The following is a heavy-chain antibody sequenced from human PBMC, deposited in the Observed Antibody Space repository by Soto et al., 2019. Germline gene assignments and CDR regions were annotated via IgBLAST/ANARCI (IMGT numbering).Heavy chain of an antibody. CDR1: GYTFTTYV. V-gene: IGHV1-18*01. CDR2: ISGYNGDI. J-gene: IGHJ5*02. D-gene: IGHD2-2*01. CDR3: ARDVGLLRLCSTHAWDLAA. Sequence: QAQMVQSGAEVKKPGASVKVSCRTSGYTFTTYVVSWVREAPGQDLQWMGWISGYNGDITYAARLQGRLTMTTDPSTSTAYMELRNLRPEDTAGYFCARDVGLLRLCSTHAWDLAAWGQGTLVTVSS.